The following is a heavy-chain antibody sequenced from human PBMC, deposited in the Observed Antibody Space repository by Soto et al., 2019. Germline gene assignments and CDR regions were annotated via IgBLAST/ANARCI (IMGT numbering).Heavy chain of an antibody. CDR1: GGSISSGGYS. CDR2: IYHSGST. Sequence: PSETLSLTCAVSGGSISSGGYSWSWIRQPPGKGLEWIGYIYHSGSTYYNPSLKSRVTISVDRSKNQFSLKLSSVTAADTAVYYCARAKDSSGYYYVGYFDYCGQGTLVPVCS. D-gene: IGHD3-22*01. CDR3: ARAKDSSGYYYVGYFDY. V-gene: IGHV4-30-2*01. J-gene: IGHJ4*02.